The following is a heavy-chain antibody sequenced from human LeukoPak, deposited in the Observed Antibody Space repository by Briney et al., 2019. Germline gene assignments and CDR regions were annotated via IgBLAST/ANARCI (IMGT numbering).Heavy chain of an antibody. CDR3: ARAPRGYDFWSGYYPDY. Sequence: GGSLRLSCAVSGFTFNYYGMNWVRQAPGKGLEWVSSISSDGTYIYYADSVKGRFTISRDTDKKSLYLHMNSLRAEDTAVYCGARAPRGYDFWSGYYPDYWGQGTLVTVSS. V-gene: IGHV3-21*01. CDR1: GFTFNYYG. D-gene: IGHD3-3*01. CDR2: ISSDGTYI. J-gene: IGHJ4*02.